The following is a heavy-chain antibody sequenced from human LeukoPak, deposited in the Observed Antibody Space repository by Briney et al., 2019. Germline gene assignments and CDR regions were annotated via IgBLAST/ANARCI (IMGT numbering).Heavy chain of an antibody. Sequence: GGSLRLSCAASGFTFSSYSMNWVRQAPGKGLEWVSSISSSSSYIYYADSVKGRFTISRDNAKNSLYLQMNSLRAEDTAVYYCARGVLWFGELNYFDYWGQGTLVTVSS. CDR1: GFTFSSYS. J-gene: IGHJ4*02. V-gene: IGHV3-21*01. CDR2: ISSSSSYI. CDR3: ARGVLWFGELNYFDY. D-gene: IGHD3-10*01.